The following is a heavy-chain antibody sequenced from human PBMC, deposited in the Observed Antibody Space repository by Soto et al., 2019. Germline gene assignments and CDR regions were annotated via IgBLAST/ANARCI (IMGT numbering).Heavy chain of an antibody. V-gene: IGHV5-51*01. Sequence: GASLKISCERCGYSFTNYWICWVRQMPGKGLEWMGIIYPGDSDTRYSPSFEGQVTISADKSISTAYLQWSSLKASDTAMYYCARRAYCGGDCYAFDIWGQGTMVTVSS. J-gene: IGHJ3*02. CDR3: ARRAYCGGDCYAFDI. D-gene: IGHD2-21*02. CDR1: GYSFTNYW. CDR2: IYPGDSDT.